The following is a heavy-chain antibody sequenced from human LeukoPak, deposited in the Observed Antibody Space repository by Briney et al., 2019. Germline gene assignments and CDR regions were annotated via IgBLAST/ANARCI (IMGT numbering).Heavy chain of an antibody. D-gene: IGHD4-11*01. Sequence: PGGSLRLSCAASGFTFSDYYMSWIRQAPGKGLEWVSAISGSGGSTYYADSVKGRFTISRDNSKNTLYLQMNSLRAKDTAVYYCAKELAYSNPTLDYWGQGTLVTVSS. V-gene: IGHV3-23*01. CDR2: ISGSGGST. J-gene: IGHJ4*02. CDR1: GFTFSDYY. CDR3: AKELAYSNPTLDY.